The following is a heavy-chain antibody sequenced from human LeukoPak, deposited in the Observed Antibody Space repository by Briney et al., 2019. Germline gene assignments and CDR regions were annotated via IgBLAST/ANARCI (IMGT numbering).Heavy chain of an antibody. CDR3: ARHNY. J-gene: IGHJ4*02. CDR1: GFTFSSYD. CDR2: ISGSGDNT. V-gene: IGHV3-23*01. Sequence: GGSLRLSCAASGFTFSSYDMSWVRQAPGKGLEWLSTISGSGDNTYYADSVKGRFTVSRDNAKNSLYLQMSSLRDDDTALYYCARHNYWGQGTLVTVSS.